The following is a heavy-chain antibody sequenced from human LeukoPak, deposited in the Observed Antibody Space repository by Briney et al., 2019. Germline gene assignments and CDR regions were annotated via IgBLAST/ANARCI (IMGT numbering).Heavy chain of an antibody. Sequence: PGGSLRLSCVASGFTVSSNYMSWVRQAPGKGLERVSVIYSAGNTYYADSVKGRFTISRHNSENTLYLHMNGLRVEDTAVYFCARGGTPGYSSGRIDYWGQGTLVTVSS. CDR3: ARGGTPGYSSGRIDY. D-gene: IGHD6-19*01. V-gene: IGHV3-53*04. CDR2: IYSAGNT. CDR1: GFTVSSNY. J-gene: IGHJ4*02.